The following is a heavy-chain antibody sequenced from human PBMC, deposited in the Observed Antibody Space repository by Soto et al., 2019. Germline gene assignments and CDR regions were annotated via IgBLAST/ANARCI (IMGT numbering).Heavy chain of an antibody. Sequence: SETLSLTCTVSGGSISSYYWSWIRQPPGKGLERIGYIYYSGSTNYNPSLKSRVTISVDTSKNQFSLKLSSVTAADTAVYYCASQGATTTYYYGMDVWGQGTTVTVSS. V-gene: IGHV4-59*01. D-gene: IGHD1-26*01. CDR2: IYYSGST. CDR3: ASQGATTTYYYGMDV. CDR1: GGSISSYY. J-gene: IGHJ6*02.